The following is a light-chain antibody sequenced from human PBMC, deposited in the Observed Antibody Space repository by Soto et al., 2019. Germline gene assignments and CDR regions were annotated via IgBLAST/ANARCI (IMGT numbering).Light chain of an antibody. V-gene: IGKV1D-12*01. CDR3: QQSNTLVT. CDR2: TAS. CDR1: QDISSW. J-gene: IGKJ4*01. Sequence: DIYLTQSPSSVSASLGDSVTITCRASQDISSWLAWYQQKPGKAPKLLIYTASLLQSGVPSRFSGSGFGTDFTLTVSRLQPEDVATYYCQQSNTLVTFGGATKVEI.